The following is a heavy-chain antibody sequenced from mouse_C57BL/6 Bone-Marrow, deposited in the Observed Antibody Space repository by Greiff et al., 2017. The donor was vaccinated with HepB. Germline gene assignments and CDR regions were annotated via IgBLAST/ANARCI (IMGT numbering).Heavy chain of an antibody. V-gene: IGHV1-52*01. CDR2: IDPSDSET. J-gene: IGHJ4*01. CDR3: ARSYDYDDGLYYAMDY. D-gene: IGHD2-4*01. Sequence: VQLQQSGAELVRPGSSVKLSCKASGYTFTSYWMHWVKQRPIQGLEWIGNIDPSDSETHYNQKFKDKATLTVDKSSSTAYMQLSSLTSEDSAVYYCARSYDYDDGLYYAMDYWGQGTSVTVSS. CDR1: GYTFTSYW.